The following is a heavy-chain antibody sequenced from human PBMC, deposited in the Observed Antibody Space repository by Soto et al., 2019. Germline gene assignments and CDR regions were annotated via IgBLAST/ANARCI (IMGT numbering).Heavy chain of an antibody. Sequence: QVQLVQSGAEVKKPGASVKVSCKASGYTLTGYYMHWVRQAPGQGLEWMGWINPNSGGTNYAQKLQGRVTMTKETSNNTDYMELTTMRSDDTDVYYCARDFTTAPLGYSYGCRDFDYWGQGTLVTVSS. V-gene: IGHV1-2*02. D-gene: IGHD5-18*01. CDR2: INPNSGGT. CDR1: GYTLTGYY. J-gene: IGHJ4*02. CDR3: ARDFTTAPLGYSYGCRDFDY.